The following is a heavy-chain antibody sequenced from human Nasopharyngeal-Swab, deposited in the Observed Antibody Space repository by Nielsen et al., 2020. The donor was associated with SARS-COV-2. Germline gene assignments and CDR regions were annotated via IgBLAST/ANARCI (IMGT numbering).Heavy chain of an antibody. D-gene: IGHD3-22*01. V-gene: IGHV3-11*01. J-gene: IGHJ4*02. CDR3: ARHYDSSGYYNYFDY. CDR2: ISSSGSTI. Sequence: GGSLRLSCAASGFTFSDYYMSWIRQAPGKGLEWVSYISSSGSTIYYADSVKGRFTISRDNAKNSLYLQMNSLRAEDTAVYYCARHYDSSGYYNYFDYWGQGTLVTVSS. CDR1: GFTFSDYY.